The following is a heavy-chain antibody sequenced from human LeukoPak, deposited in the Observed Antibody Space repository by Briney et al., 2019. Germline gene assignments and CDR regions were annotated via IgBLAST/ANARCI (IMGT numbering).Heavy chain of an antibody. CDR1: GITFSSYA. J-gene: IGHJ4*02. V-gene: IGHV3-23*01. CDR3: AKFNDILTGHFDY. CDR2: ISGGGGDT. Sequence: GGSLRLSCAASGITFSSYALSWVRQAPEKGLEWVSAISGGGGDTYYAYYTDSVKGRFTISRDNSKNTLYLQMNSLRAEDTAVYFCAKFNDILTGHFDYWGQGTLVTISS. D-gene: IGHD3-9*01.